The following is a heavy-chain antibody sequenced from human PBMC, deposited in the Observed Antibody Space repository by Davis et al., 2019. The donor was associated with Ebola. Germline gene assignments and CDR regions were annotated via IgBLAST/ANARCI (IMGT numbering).Heavy chain of an antibody. CDR1: GGSISTSY. D-gene: IGHD1-7*01. J-gene: IGHJ3*02. V-gene: IGHV4-59*01. Sequence: SETLSLTCTVSGGSISTSYWSWIRQPPGKGLEWIGYIYHSGSTNYNPSLKSRVTISVDTSNNQFSLKLSSVTAADTAVYYCARARRNLHDAFDIWGQGTMVTVSS. CDR2: IYHSGST. CDR3: ARARRNLHDAFDI.